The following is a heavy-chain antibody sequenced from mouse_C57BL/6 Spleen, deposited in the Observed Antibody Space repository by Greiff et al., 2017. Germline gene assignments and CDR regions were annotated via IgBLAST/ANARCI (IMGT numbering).Heavy chain of an antibody. V-gene: IGHV10-1*01. CDR1: GFSFNTYA. J-gene: IGHJ4*01. CDR3: VRQSCAGYAMDY. CDR2: IRSKSNNYAT. Sequence: EVKLVESGGGLVQPKGSLKLSCAASGFSFNTYAMNWVRQAPGKGLEWVARIRSKSNNYATYYADSVKDRFTISRDESASMHYLLMINFKTEDASISHYVRQSCAGYAMDYWGQGTSVTVSS.